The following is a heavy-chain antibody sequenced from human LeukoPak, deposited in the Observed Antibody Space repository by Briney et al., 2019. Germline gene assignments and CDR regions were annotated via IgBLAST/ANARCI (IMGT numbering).Heavy chain of an antibody. CDR3: AKSIQRGTYYSFVY. CDR1: GFSFSNYW. CDR2: IKKDGSEN. V-gene: IGHV3-7*01. D-gene: IGHD1-26*01. J-gene: IGHJ4*02. Sequence: PVGSLRLSCAASGFSFSNYWMSWVRQAPGKGLEWVANIKKDGSENYYVDSVKGRFTTSRDNAKNSQYLQMNTLGAEDTAVYYCAKSIQRGTYYSFVYWGQGTLVTVSS.